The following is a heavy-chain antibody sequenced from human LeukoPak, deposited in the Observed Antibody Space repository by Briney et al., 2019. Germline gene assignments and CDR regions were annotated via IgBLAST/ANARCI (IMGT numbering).Heavy chain of an antibody. D-gene: IGHD3-10*01. V-gene: IGHV4-61*03. CDR2: IYYTGST. Sequence: SETLSLTCIVSGDSVSNGNYYWSWLRQPPGKALEWIGYIYYTGSTYYNPSLEGRVTISVDTSRNHFSVKLNSVTAADTAVYYCAKSQNYYGSGDYWSQGTLVTVSS. J-gene: IGHJ4*02. CDR3: AKSQNYYGSGDY. CDR1: GDSVSNGNYY.